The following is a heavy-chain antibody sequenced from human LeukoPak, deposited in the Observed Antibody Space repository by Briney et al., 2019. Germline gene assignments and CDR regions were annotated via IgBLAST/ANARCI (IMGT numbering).Heavy chain of an antibody. D-gene: IGHD3-16*01. V-gene: IGHV4-59*01. Sequence: SETLSLTWTVSGGSISSYYWSWIRQPPGKGLEWIGYIYYSGSTNYNPSLKSRVTISVDTSKNQFSLKLSSVTAADTAVYYCARVNLLRWFDPWGQGTLVTVSS. CDR3: ARVNLLRWFDP. CDR2: IYYSGST. CDR1: GGSISSYY. J-gene: IGHJ5*02.